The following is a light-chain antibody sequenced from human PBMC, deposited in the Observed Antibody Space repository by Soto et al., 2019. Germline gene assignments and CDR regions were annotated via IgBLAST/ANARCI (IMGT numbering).Light chain of an antibody. CDR2: DAS. Sequence: DIQMTQSPSTLSASVGDRVTITCRASQSVNKWLAWYQQKPGRAPNLVIYDASTLHTSVTSTFSGSGSGTEFTPTISSLQPDDFGTYYCQQYQSWPYTFGQGTKLEIK. J-gene: IGKJ2*01. CDR1: QSVNKW. V-gene: IGKV1-5*01. CDR3: QQYQSWPYT.